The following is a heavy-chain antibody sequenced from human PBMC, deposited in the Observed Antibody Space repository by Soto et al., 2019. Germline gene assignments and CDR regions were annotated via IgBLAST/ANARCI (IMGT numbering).Heavy chain of an antibody. V-gene: IGHV3-21*01. D-gene: IGHD6-19*01. CDR1: GFTFSSYS. CDR3: ARSRWLVDAFDI. J-gene: IGHJ3*02. Sequence: PGGSLRLSCAASGFTFSSYSMNWVRQAPGKGLEWVSSISSNSSYIYYADSVKGRFTISRDNAKNSLYLQMNSLRAEDTAVYYCARSRWLVDAFDIWGQGTMVTVSS. CDR2: ISSNSSYI.